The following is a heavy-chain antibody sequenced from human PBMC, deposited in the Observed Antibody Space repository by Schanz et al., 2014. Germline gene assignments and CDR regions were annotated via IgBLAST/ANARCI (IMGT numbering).Heavy chain of an antibody. J-gene: IGHJ4*02. Sequence: VQLVESGGGVVQPGRSLRLSCAASGFTFSSYGMHWVRQAPGRGLEWVSIISGSGGNTYYADSVKGRFTISRDNSKNTVYIQMNSLRAEDTAVYYCARGGPAYYFDDWGQGTLVTVSS. V-gene: IGHV3-NL1*01. CDR3: ARGGPAYYFDD. CDR1: GFTFSSYG. CDR2: ISGSGGNT.